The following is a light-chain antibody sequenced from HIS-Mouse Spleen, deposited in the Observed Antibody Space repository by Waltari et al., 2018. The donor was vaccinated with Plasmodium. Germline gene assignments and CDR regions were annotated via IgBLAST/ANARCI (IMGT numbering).Light chain of an antibody. J-gene: IGLJ3*02. CDR1: ALPKKS. CDR2: EDS. CDR3: YSTDSSGNHRV. Sequence: SYELTQPPSVSVSPGQTARITCSGDALPKKSAYRYQQKSGQAPVLVIYEDSKRPSGIPERFSGSSSGTMATLTISGVQVEDEADYYCYSTDSSGNHRVFGGGTKLTVL. V-gene: IGLV3-10*01.